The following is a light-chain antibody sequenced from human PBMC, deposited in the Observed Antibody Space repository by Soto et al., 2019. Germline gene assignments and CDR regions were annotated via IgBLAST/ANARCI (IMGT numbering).Light chain of an antibody. CDR1: SSDVGGYNF. Sequence: QSVLTQPASVSGSPGQSITISCTGTSSDVGGYNFVSWYQQHPGKAPKLMIYDVSNRPSGVSNRFSGSKSGNTASLTISGLQAEDEADYYCSSYTSSSMYVVLGGGTKLTVL. J-gene: IGLJ2*01. CDR3: SSYTSSSMYVV. CDR2: DVS. V-gene: IGLV2-14*03.